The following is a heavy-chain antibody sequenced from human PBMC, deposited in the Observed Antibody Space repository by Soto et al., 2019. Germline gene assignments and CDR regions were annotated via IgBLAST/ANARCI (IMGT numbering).Heavy chain of an antibody. Sequence: QVQLVQSGAEEKKPGASVKVSCKASGYTFTGYAMHWVRQAPGQRLEWMGWINAGNGNTKYSQKFQGRVTITRDTSARIAYMEASSLRSEDTAVYYCARAVAVPADFDYWGQGTLVTVSS. CDR2: INAGNGNT. D-gene: IGHD6-19*01. V-gene: IGHV1-3*05. CDR3: ARAVAVPADFDY. J-gene: IGHJ4*02. CDR1: GYTFTGYA.